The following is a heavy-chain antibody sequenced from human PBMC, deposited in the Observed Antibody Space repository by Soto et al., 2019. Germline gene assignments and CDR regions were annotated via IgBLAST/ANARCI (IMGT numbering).Heavy chain of an antibody. Sequence: QVQLQQWGAGLLKPSETLSLTCAVYGGSFSGYYWSWIRQPPGKGLEWIGEINHSGSTNYNPSPKSRVTISVATSKNQFSLKLSSVTAADTAVYYCARGRTVAATLGYYYYYYMDVWGKGTTVTVSS. V-gene: IGHV4-34*01. D-gene: IGHD2-15*01. J-gene: IGHJ6*03. CDR2: INHSGST. CDR1: GGSFSGYY. CDR3: ARGRTVAATLGYYYYYYMDV.